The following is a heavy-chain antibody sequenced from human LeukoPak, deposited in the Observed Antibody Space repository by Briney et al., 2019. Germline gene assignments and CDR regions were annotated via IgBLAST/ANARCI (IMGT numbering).Heavy chain of an antibody. D-gene: IGHD6-13*01. V-gene: IGHV4-28*01. CDR2: IYYSGST. CDR1: GYSISSSNW. Sequence: SDTLSLTCAVSGYSISSSNWWGWIRQPPGKGLEWIGYIYYSGSTNYNPSLKSRVTISVDTSKNQFSLKLSSVTAADTAVYYCARRRAAAEGMDVWGKGTTVTISS. CDR3: ARRRAAAEGMDV. J-gene: IGHJ6*03.